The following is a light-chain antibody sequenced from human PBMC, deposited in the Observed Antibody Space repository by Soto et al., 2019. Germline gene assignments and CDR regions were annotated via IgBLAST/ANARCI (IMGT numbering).Light chain of an antibody. Sequence: EIVLTQSPGTLSLSPGEGATLSCRASQSVSSNYLAWYQQEPGQAPRLLIFGASNRASDIPDRFSGSGSGTEFILTISSLQSEDFAVYYCQEYNTWPWTFGQGTKVEIK. V-gene: IGKV3-20*01. CDR2: GAS. CDR3: QEYNTWPWT. J-gene: IGKJ1*01. CDR1: QSVSSNY.